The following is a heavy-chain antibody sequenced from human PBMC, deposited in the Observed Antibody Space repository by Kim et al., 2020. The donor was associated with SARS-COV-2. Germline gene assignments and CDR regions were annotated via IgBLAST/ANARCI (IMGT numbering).Heavy chain of an antibody. V-gene: IGHV1-69*04. D-gene: IGHD3-22*01. CDR1: GGTFSSYA. J-gene: IGHJ3*02. CDR2: IIPIFGIA. CDR3: ARAMDYYDSSGYAREAFDI. Sequence: SVKVSCKASGGTFSSYAISWVRQAPGQGLEWMGRIIPIFGIANYAQKFQGRVTITADKSTSTAYMELSSLRSEDTAVYYCARAMDYYDSSGYAREAFDIWGQGTMVTVSS.